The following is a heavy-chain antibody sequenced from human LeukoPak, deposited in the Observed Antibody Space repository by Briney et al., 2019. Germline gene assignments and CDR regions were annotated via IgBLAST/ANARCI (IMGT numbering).Heavy chain of an antibody. CDR2: TYDRSKWYY. J-gene: IGHJ3*01. V-gene: IGHV6-1*01. CDR1: GDTASSNSAA. CDR3: ARGFALDF. Sequence: QTLSLTCAISGDTASSNSAAWDWIRQSPSRGLEWLGRTYDRSKWYYDYAVSAKSRITISQHTSKNQFSLQLNSVTADDTAVYYCARGFALDFWGQGTMVTVSS.